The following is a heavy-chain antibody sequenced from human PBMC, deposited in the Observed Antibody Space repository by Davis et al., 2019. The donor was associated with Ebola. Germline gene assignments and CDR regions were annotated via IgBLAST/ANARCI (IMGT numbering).Heavy chain of an antibody. D-gene: IGHD2-2*01. CDR1: GYTFTTYW. V-gene: IGHV5-51*01. Sequence: GESLKISCKGSGYTFTTYWIGWVRQMPGKGLEWMGIIYPDDSDTRYSPSFQGQVTISADKSISTAYLQWSSLKASDTAMYYCARQYCSSTSCSAWFDPWGQGTLVTVSS. J-gene: IGHJ5*02. CDR3: ARQYCSSTSCSAWFDP. CDR2: IYPDDSDT.